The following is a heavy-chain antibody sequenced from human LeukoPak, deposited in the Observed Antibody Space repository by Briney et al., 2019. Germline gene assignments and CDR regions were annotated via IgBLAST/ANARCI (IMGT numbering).Heavy chain of an antibody. Sequence: GGSLRLSCAASGFTFSDYYMSWIRQAPGKGLEWVSYISSSGSTIYYADSVKGRFTISRDNAKNSLYLQMNSLRAEDTAVYYCARGWARLRYFDWSDPSFDYWGQGTLVTVSS. D-gene: IGHD3-9*01. V-gene: IGHV3-11*01. J-gene: IGHJ4*02. CDR3: ARGWARLRYFDWSDPSFDY. CDR2: ISSSGSTI. CDR1: GFTFSDYY.